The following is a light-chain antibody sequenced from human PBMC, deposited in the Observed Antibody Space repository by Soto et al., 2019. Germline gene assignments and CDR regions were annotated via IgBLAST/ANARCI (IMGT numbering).Light chain of an antibody. V-gene: IGLV2-23*02. CDR3: CSYAGSVIYVV. CDR1: SSDVGNFNL. CDR2: EVT. J-gene: IGLJ2*01. Sequence: QSALTQPASVSGSPGQSITISCTGTSSDVGNFNLVSWYQQYPGKAPKLMIYEVTERPSGVSNRFSGSKSGNTASLTISGLQAEDEAGYYCCSYAGSVIYVVFGGGTKLTVL.